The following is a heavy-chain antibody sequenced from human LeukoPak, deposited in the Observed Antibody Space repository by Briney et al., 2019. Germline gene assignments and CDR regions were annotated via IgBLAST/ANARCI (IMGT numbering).Heavy chain of an antibody. Sequence: SETLSLTCTVSGGSISSYYWSWIRQPPGNGLEWIGYIYYSGSTNYNPSLKSRVTISVDTSKNQFSLKLSSVTAADTAVYYCARLDCSGGSCYSGYYFDYWGQGTLVTVSS. CDR1: GGSISSYY. D-gene: IGHD2-15*01. CDR3: ARLDCSGGSCYSGYYFDY. CDR2: IYYSGST. V-gene: IGHV4-59*08. J-gene: IGHJ4*02.